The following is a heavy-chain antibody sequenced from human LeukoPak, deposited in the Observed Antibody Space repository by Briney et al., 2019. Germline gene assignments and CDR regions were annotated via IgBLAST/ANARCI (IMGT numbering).Heavy chain of an antibody. Sequence: ASVKVSCKASGYTFTSYYIHCVRQAPGQGLEWMGIINPSGGSTSYAQKFQGRVTMTRDMSTSTVYMELSSLRSEDTAVYYCARDLPIAVTGGGWFDPWGQGTLVTVSS. CDR2: INPSGGST. CDR3: ARDLPIAVTGGGWFDP. V-gene: IGHV1-46*01. CDR1: GYTFTSYY. D-gene: IGHD6-19*01. J-gene: IGHJ5*02.